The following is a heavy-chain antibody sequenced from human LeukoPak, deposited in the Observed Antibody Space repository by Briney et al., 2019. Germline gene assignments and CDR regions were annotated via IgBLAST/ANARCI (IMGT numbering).Heavy chain of an antibody. CDR3: TSQLLWFGESLGY. J-gene: IGHJ4*02. V-gene: IGHV3-15*01. Sequence: GGSLRLSCAASGFTFSNAWMSWVRQAPGKGLEWVGRIKIKTDGGTTDYAAPVKGRFTISRVDSKNTLYLQKHSLKTENTAVYYCTSQLLWFGESLGYWGQGTLVTVSS. CDR2: IKIKTDGGTT. CDR1: GFTFSNAW. D-gene: IGHD3-10*01.